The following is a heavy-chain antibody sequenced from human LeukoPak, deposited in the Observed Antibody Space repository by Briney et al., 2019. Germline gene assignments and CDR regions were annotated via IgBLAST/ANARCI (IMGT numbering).Heavy chain of an antibody. J-gene: IGHJ6*03. D-gene: IGHD1-14*01. CDR1: GGSISSSSYY. CDR3: ARTIAEHYYYYYMDV. V-gene: IGHV4-39*07. Sequence: SETLSLTCTVSGGSISSSSYYWGWIRQPPGKGLEWIGSIYYSGSTYYNPSLKSRVTISVDTSKNQFSLKLSSVTAADTAVYYCARTIAEHYYYYYMDVWGKGTTVTVSS. CDR2: IYYSGST.